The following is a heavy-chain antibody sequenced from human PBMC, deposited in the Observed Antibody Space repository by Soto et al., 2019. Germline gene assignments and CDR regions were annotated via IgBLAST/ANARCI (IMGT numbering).Heavy chain of an antibody. Sequence: QVQLQQWGAGLLKPSETLSLTCAVYGGSLSGYYGNWIRHSPGEGLEWIGEINHSGSTNYNPSLKSRVTISIDTSKNQFSLKLSSVTAADTAVYYCARTRNLDVWGQGTTVIVSS. CDR3: ARTRNLDV. CDR1: GGSLSGYY. CDR2: INHSGST. D-gene: IGHD1-1*01. J-gene: IGHJ6*02. V-gene: IGHV4-34*01.